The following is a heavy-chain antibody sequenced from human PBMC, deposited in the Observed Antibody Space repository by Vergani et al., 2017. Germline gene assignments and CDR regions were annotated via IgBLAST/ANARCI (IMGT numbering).Heavy chain of an antibody. CDR3: ARTIAAAGHSFNWFDP. D-gene: IGHD6-13*01. V-gene: IGHV5-51*01. Sequence: EVQLVQSGAEVKKPGESLKISCKGSGYSFTSYWIGWVRQMPGKGLEWMGIIYPGDSDTRYSPSLQGQVTISADKSISTAYLQWSSLKASDTAMYYCARTIAAAGHSFNWFDPWGQGTLVTVSS. J-gene: IGHJ5*02. CDR2: IYPGDSDT. CDR1: GYSFTSYW.